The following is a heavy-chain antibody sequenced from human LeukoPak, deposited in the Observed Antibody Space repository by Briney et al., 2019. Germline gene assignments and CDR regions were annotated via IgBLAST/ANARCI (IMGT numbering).Heavy chain of an antibody. D-gene: IGHD6-13*01. V-gene: IGHV1-2*06. CDR3: ARPNPGIAAAGTPGGFDP. J-gene: IGHJ5*02. CDR1: GYTFTGYY. Sequence: ASVKVSCKASGYTFTGYYMHWVRQAPGQGLEWMGRINPNSGGTNYAQKFQGRVTMTRDTSISTAYMELSRLRFDDTAVYYCARPNPGIAAAGTPGGFDPWGQGTLVTVSS. CDR2: INPNSGGT.